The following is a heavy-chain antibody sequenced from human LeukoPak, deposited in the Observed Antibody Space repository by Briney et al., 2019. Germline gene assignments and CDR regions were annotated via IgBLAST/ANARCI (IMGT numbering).Heavy chain of an antibody. J-gene: IGHJ4*02. CDR1: GGSISSYY. CDR3: ARHAYGDYGYFDY. CDR2: IYYSGST. D-gene: IGHD4-17*01. V-gene: IGHV4-59*08. Sequence: SETLSLTCTVSGGSISSYYWSWIRQPPGKGLEWIGYIYYSGSTNYNPSLKSRVTISVDTSKNQFSLKLSSVTAADTAVYYCARHAYGDYGYFDYWGQGTLVTVSS.